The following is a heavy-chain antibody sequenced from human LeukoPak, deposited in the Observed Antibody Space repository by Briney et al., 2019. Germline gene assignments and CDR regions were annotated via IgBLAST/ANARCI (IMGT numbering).Heavy chain of an antibody. CDR3: ARAEFYEYVWGSKGTFDI. J-gene: IGHJ3*02. CDR1: GGSIIRPF. D-gene: IGHD3-16*01. V-gene: IGHV4-59*11. Sequence: SETLSLTCTVPGGSIIRPFWRWMRQRPGKGLEWIGYIYYSGSTNYNPSLKSRVTMSVDTSKNQFSLKLGSVTAADTAVYYCARAEFYEYVWGSKGTFDIWGQGTMVTVSS. CDR2: IYYSGST.